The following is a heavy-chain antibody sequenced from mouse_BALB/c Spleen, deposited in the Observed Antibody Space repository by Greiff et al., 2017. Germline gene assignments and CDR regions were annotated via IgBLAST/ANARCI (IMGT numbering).Heavy chain of an antibody. V-gene: IGHV3-6*02. CDR3: ARGGDPYYAMDY. J-gene: IGHJ4*01. Sequence: EVQRVESGPGLVKPSQSLSLTCSVTGYSITSGYYWNWIRQFPGNKLEWMGYISYDGSNNYNPSLKNRISITRDTSKNQFFLKLNSVTTEDTATYYCARGGDPYYAMDYWGQGTSVTVSS. CDR2: ISYDGSN. CDR1: GYSITSGYY.